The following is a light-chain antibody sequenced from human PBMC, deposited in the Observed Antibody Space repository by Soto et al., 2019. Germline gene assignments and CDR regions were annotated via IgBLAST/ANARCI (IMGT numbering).Light chain of an antibody. V-gene: IGKV1D-13*01. CDR1: QGISSA. Sequence: AIQLTQSPSSLSASVGDRVTITCRASQGISSALAWYQQKPGKAPKLLIYDASSLESGVTSRFSGSGSGTDFTLTISTLQPEDFAPYYCQPFNNYPQTFGPGTKVDIK. CDR2: DAS. CDR3: QPFNNYPQT. J-gene: IGKJ3*01.